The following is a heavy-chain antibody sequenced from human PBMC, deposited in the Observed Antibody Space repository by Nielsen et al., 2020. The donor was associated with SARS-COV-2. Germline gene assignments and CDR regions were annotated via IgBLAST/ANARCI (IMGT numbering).Heavy chain of an antibody. Sequence: ASVKVSCKVSGYTLTELSMHWVRQAPGKGLEWMGGFDPEDGETIYAQKFQGRVTITADESTSTAYMELSSLRSDDTAVYYCARDQRSWGHDYWGQGTLVTVSS. CDR2: FDPEDGET. V-gene: IGHV1-24*01. D-gene: IGHD6-13*01. CDR3: ARDQRSWGHDY. CDR1: GYTLTELS. J-gene: IGHJ4*02.